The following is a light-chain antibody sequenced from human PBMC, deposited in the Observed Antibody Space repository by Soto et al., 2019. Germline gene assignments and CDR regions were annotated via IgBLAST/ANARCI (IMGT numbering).Light chain of an antibody. CDR1: QSISSW. CDR3: KQYNSYWT. CDR2: KAS. V-gene: IGKV1-5*03. Sequence: DIQMTQSPSTLSTSLGDRVTITCRGSQSISSWLAWYQQKPGKTPKLLIYKASSLESGGQSRFSGSGSGTEFTLTIRSLQPDDFATYYCKQYNSYWTCGQGTKGDSK. J-gene: IGKJ1*01.